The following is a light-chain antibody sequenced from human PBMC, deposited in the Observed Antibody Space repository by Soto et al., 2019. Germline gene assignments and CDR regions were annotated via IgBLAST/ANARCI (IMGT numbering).Light chain of an antibody. CDR3: QQYNNLLPRT. Sequence: IVMTQSADTLSVPTRDSETLSCRPSQSVSSNLAWYQQKPGQAPRLLIYGASTRATGIPARFSGSGSGTEFTLTISSLQSEDFAIYYCQQYNNLLPRTFGQG. CDR2: GAS. V-gene: IGKV3-15*01. CDR1: QSVSSN. J-gene: IGKJ1*01.